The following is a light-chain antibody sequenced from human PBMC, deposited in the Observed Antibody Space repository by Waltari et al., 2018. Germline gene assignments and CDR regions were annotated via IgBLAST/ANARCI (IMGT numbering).Light chain of an antibody. V-gene: IGLV2-23*02. CDR1: TRDVGNYAL. J-gene: IGLJ1*01. CDR3: CSYAGLGTYV. CDR2: EVI. Sequence: QSALTQPASVSGTPGQSLTISCPGTTRDVGNYALVPWYQHHPGNPPKLLICEVIKRPSGVSSRFSGYKSGSTASLTISGLQPDDEADYYCCSYAGLGTYVFGSGTKVTVL.